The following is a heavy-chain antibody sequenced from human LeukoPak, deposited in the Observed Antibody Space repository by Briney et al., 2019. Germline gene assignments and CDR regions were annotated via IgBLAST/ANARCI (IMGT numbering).Heavy chain of an antibody. Sequence: PGGSLRLSCAASGFTFSNYWMTWVRQAPGKGLEWVANIKKDGSEKNYVDSVKGRFTISRDNSKNTLYLQMNSLRAEDTAVYYCAKDWGSSSGIDYGGQGPLVPVPS. D-gene: IGHD6-6*01. J-gene: IGHJ4*02. CDR3: AKDWGSSSGIDY. CDR1: GFTFSNYW. V-gene: IGHV3-7*03. CDR2: IKKDGSEK.